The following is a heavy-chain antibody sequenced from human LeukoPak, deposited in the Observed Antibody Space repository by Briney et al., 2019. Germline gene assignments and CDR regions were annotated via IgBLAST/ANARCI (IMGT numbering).Heavy chain of an antibody. Sequence: KPSETLSLTCTVSGGSISSYYWSWIRQPPGKGLEWIGYIYYSGSTNYNPSLKSRVTISVDTSKNQFSLKLSSVTAADTAVYYCARHVITNYYDSSGYYSDDAFDIWGQGTMVTVSS. CDR3: ARHVITNYYDSSGYYSDDAFDI. CDR1: GGSISSYY. V-gene: IGHV4-59*08. CDR2: IYYSGST. D-gene: IGHD3-22*01. J-gene: IGHJ3*02.